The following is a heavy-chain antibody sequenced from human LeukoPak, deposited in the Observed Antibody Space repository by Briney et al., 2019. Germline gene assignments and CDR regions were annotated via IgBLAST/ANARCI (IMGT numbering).Heavy chain of an antibody. J-gene: IGHJ5*02. CDR3: VRAHHPGGWFDP. V-gene: IGHV3-7*04. D-gene: IGHD3-10*01. Sequence: AGGSLRLSCAASGFTFSNYGLTWVRQAPGKGLEWVASINQDGGEIHYVDSVKGRFTISRDNAKNSLYLQMNSLTAENTAVHYCVRAHHPGGWFDPWGQGTLVTVSS. CDR2: INQDGGEI. CDR1: GFTFSNYG.